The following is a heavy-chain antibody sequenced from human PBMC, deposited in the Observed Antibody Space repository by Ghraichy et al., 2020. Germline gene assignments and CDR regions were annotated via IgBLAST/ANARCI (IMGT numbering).Heavy chain of an antibody. J-gene: IGHJ5*02. V-gene: IGHV4-61*01. D-gene: IGHD3-3*01. CDR1: GGSVSSGSYY. CDR2: IYYSGST. CDR3: ARDDHDDFWSGYGDRSWFDP. Sequence: SETLSLTCTVTGGSVSSGSYYWSWIRQPPGKGLEWIGYIYYSGSTNYNPSLKSRVTISVDTSKNQFSLKLRSVTAADTAVYYCARDDHDDFWSGYGDRSWFDPWGQGTLVTVSS.